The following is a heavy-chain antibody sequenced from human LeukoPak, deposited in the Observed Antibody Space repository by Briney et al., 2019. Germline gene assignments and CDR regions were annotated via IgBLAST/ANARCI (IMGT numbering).Heavy chain of an antibody. J-gene: IGHJ4*02. V-gene: IGHV3-30*03. D-gene: IGHD3-3*01. Sequence: PGGSLRLSCAASGFTFSSYAMHWVRQASGKGLEWVAFISCDGNNKYYADSVKGRFTISRDNSKNMLYLQMNSLRAEDTAVYYCARDTGTYYDFWSGPYYFDYWGQGTLVTVSS. CDR1: GFTFSSYA. CDR3: ARDTGTYYDFWSGPYYFDY. CDR2: ISCDGNNK.